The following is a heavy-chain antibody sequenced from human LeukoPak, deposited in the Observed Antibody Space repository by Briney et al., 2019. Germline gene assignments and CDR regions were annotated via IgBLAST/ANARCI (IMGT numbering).Heavy chain of an antibody. V-gene: IGHV4-30-4*07. CDR2: IYYSGST. J-gene: IGHJ4*02. D-gene: IGHD3-22*01. Sequence: SQTLSLTCAVSGGSISSGGYSWSWIRQPPGKGLEWIGYIYYSGSTNYNPSLKSRVTISVDTSKNQFSLKLSSVTAADTAVYYCARLVQVYYYDSSGYQFDYWGQGTLVTVSS. CDR1: GGSISSGGYS. CDR3: ARLVQVYYYDSSGYQFDY.